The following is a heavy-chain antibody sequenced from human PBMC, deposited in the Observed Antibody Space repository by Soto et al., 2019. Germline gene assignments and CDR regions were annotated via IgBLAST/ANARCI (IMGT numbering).Heavy chain of an antibody. V-gene: IGHV3-30-3*01. D-gene: IGHD6-13*01. CDR3: ARDRSSRSSSWYIKDAFDI. Sequence: QVQLVESGGGVVQPGRSLRLSCAASGFTFSSYAMHWVRQAPGTGLEWVAVISYDGSNKYYADSVKGRFTISRDNSKNTLYLQMNSLRAEDTAVYYCARDRSSRSSSWYIKDAFDIWGQGTMVTVSS. CDR1: GFTFSSYA. J-gene: IGHJ3*02. CDR2: ISYDGSNK.